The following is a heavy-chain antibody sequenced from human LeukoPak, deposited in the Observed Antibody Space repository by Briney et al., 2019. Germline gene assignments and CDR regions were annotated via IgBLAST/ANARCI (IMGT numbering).Heavy chain of an antibody. CDR2: IIPIFGTA. V-gene: IGHV1-69*13. Sequence: GASVKVSCKASGYTFTSYGISWVRQAPGQGLEWMGEIIPIFGTAHYTQKFQGRVTITADESTTTAYMELSSLRSEDTAVYYCARGSCSSGYYCPQYFDYWGQGTLVTVSS. CDR3: ARGSCSSGYYCPQYFDY. J-gene: IGHJ4*02. D-gene: IGHD3-22*01. CDR1: GYTFTSYG.